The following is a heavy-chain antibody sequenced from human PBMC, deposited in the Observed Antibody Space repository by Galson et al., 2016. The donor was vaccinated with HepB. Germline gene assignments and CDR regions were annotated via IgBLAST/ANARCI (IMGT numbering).Heavy chain of an antibody. D-gene: IGHD5-12*01. J-gene: IGHJ4*02. CDR3: AKEILDIVATTHPDY. V-gene: IGHV3-30*18. Sequence: SLRLSCAASGFTFRDYGMHWVRQAPGKGLEWVAFISYDGSKKYYADSVKGRFTMSRDNSMNTLYLQMNSLRPEDTAMYYCAKEILDIVATTHPDYWGQGTLVTVSS. CDR1: GFTFRDYG. CDR2: ISYDGSKK.